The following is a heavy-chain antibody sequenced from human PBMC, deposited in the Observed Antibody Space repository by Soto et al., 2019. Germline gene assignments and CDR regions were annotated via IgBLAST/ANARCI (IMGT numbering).Heavy chain of an antibody. D-gene: IGHD1-26*01. CDR2: MNPNSGNT. CDR1: GYTFTSYD. Sequence: QVQLVQSGAEVKKPGASVKVSCKASGYTFTSYDINWVRQATGQGLEWMGWMNPNSGNTGYAQKFQGRVTMTRKTSRSTAYMELSRLRSEDTAVYYCASVTGPIPTPPYFYYYYFLDVWGKGTTVTVSS. J-gene: IGHJ6*03. V-gene: IGHV1-8*01. CDR3: ASVTGPIPTPPYFYYYYFLDV.